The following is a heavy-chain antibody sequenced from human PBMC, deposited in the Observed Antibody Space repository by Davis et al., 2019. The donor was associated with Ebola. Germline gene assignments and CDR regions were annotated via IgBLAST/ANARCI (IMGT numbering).Heavy chain of an antibody. V-gene: IGHV6-1*01. D-gene: IGHD3-22*01. CDR2: TYYRSKWFV. CDR3: ARDPPSDQGYDY. Sequence: SQTLSFTCAISGDTVSSNSAAWNWIRQSPSRGLEWLGRTYYRSKWFVDYASSVKSRITINADTSKNQFSLQLTSVTLEDTAVYYCARDPPSDQGYDYWGQGTLVTVSS. J-gene: IGHJ4*02. CDR1: GDTVSSNSAA.